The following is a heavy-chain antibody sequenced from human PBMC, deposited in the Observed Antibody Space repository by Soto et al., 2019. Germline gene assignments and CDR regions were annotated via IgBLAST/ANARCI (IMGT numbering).Heavy chain of an antibody. J-gene: IGHJ6*02. V-gene: IGHV1-46*01. CDR3: ARDYMIAFGGVIALYGMDV. D-gene: IGHD3-16*02. CDR2: INPSGGST. CDR1: GYTFTSYY. Sequence: ASVKVSCKXSGYTFTSYYMHWVRQAPGQGLEWMGIINPSGGSTSYAQKFQGRVTMTRDTSTSTVYMELSSLRSEDTAVYYCARDYMIAFGGVIALYGMDVWGQGTTVTVSS.